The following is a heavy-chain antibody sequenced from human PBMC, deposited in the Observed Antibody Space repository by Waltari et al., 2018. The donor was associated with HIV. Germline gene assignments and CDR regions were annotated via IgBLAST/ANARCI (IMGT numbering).Heavy chain of an antibody. CDR2: MTPNSGKT. D-gene: IGHD5-18*01. Sequence: QVLLVQSGAEVKKPGASVKVSCKASGSPFTSHNINVVRQATGQGLEWMGWMTPNSGKTGYAQKFQGRVTMTRNTSISTAYMELSSLRSDDTAVYYCARGGYTYGDDYWGQGTLVTVSS. CDR1: GSPFTSHN. CDR3: ARGGYTYGDDY. V-gene: IGHV1-8*01. J-gene: IGHJ4*02.